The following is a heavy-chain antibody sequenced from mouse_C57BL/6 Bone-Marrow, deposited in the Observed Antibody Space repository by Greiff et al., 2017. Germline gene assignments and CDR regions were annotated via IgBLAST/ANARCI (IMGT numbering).Heavy chain of an antibody. CDR1: GYSITSGYY. Sequence: VQLQQSGPGLVKPSQSLSLTCSVTGYSITSGYYWNWIRQFPGNKLEWMGYISYDGSNNYNPSLKNRISITRDTSKNQFFLKLNSVTTEDTATYYCAREGLLPWFAYWGQGTLVTVSA. D-gene: IGHD2-3*01. CDR3: AREGLLPWFAY. J-gene: IGHJ3*01. CDR2: ISYDGSN. V-gene: IGHV3-6*01.